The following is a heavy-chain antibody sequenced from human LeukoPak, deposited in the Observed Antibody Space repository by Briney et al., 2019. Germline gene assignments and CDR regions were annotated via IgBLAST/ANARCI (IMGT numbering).Heavy chain of an antibody. D-gene: IGHD3-10*01. CDR1: GYTFTGYY. CDR3: ATSRKRITMVRGVIAFFPFGY. CDR2: INPNSGGT. Sequence: ASVKVSCKASGYTFTGYYMHWVRQAPGQGLEWMGWINPNSGGTNYEQKFQGRVTMTRDTSISTAYMELSRLRSDDTAVYYCATSRKRITMVRGVIAFFPFGYWGQGTLVTVSS. V-gene: IGHV1-2*02. J-gene: IGHJ4*02.